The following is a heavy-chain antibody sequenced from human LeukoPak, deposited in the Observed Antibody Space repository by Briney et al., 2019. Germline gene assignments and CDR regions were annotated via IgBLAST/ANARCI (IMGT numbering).Heavy chain of an antibody. CDR1: GYTFTGYG. V-gene: IGHV1-18*01. D-gene: IGHD3-22*01. J-gene: IGHJ4*02. Sequence: APVKVSCKASGYTFTGYGISWVRQAPGKGLEWMGWISAYNGNTNYAQKLQGRVTMTTDTSTSTAYMELRSLRSDDTAVYYCAREHSPLYDSSGYGSWGLGYWGQGTLVTVSS. CDR3: AREHSPLYDSSGYGSWGLGY. CDR2: ISAYNGNT.